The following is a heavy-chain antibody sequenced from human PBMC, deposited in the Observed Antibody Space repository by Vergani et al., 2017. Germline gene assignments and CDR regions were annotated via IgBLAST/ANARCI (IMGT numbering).Heavy chain of an antibody. CDR3: ARVSNYYDSSGMGD. V-gene: IGHV1-69*04. CDR2: IIPILGIA. CDR1: GGTFSSYA. D-gene: IGHD3-22*01. J-gene: IGHJ4*02. Sequence: QVQLVQSGAEVKKPGSSVKVSCKASGGTFSSYAISWVRQAPGQGLEWMGRIIPILGIANYAQKFPGRVTMTRDTSISTAYMELSRLRSDDTAVYYCARVSNYYDSSGMGDWGQGTLVTVSS.